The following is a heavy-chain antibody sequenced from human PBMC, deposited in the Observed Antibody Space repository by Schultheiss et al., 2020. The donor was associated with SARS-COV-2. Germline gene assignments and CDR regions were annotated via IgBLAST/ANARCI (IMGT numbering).Heavy chain of an antibody. J-gene: IGHJ2*01. D-gene: IGHD4-23*01. V-gene: IGHV1-8*01. CDR2: MNPNSGNT. Sequence: GGSLRLSCKASGYTFTSYDINWVRQATGQGLEWMGWMNPNSGNTGYAQKFQGRVTMTRDTSTSTVYMELSSLRSDDTAVYYCAREHAAVTHHWYFDLWGRGTQVTVSS. CDR1: GYTFTSYD. CDR3: AREHAAVTHHWYFDL.